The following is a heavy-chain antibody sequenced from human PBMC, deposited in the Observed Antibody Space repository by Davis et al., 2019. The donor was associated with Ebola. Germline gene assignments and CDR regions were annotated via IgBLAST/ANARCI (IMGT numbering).Heavy chain of an antibody. CDR1: GGSFSSYA. D-gene: IGHD2-8*02. CDR2: IIPIFGTA. CDR3: TSNSLKILYWCGFDY. V-gene: IGHV1-69*13. J-gene: IGHJ4*02. Sequence: SAQVPCKASGGSFSSYAISGVRQAPGQGLGWMGGIIPIFGTANYAQKFQGRVTITADESTSTAYMGLSSLRSEDTAVYYCTSNSLKILYWCGFDYWGQGTLVTVSS.